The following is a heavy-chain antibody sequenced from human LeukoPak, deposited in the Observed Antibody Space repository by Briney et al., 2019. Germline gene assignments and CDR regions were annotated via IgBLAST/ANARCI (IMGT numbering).Heavy chain of an antibody. D-gene: IGHD6-13*01. CDR1: GFTFSSYA. CDR2: ISGSGGST. J-gene: IGHJ6*03. V-gene: IGHV3-23*01. Sequence: PGGSLRLSCTASGFTFSSYAISWVRQAPGKGLEWVSAISGSGGSTYYADSVKGRFTISRDNSKNTLYLQMNSLRAEDTAVYYCAKSPIAAAKYYYYYYYMDVWGKGTTVTVSS. CDR3: AKSPIAAAKYYYYYYYMDV.